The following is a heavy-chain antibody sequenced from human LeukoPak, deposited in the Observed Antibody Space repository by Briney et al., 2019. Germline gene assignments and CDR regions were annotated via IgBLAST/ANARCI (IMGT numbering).Heavy chain of an antibody. V-gene: IGHV4-61*02. CDR3: AREGLGNSFADY. Sequence: SQTLSLTCTVSGGSISSGSYYWSWIRQPAGKGLEWIGRIYTSGSTNYNPSLKSRVPISVATSKTQFSLKLSSVTAADTAVYYCAREGLGNSFADYWGQGTLVTVSS. J-gene: IGHJ4*02. CDR2: IYTSGST. D-gene: IGHD4-23*01. CDR1: GGSISSGSYY.